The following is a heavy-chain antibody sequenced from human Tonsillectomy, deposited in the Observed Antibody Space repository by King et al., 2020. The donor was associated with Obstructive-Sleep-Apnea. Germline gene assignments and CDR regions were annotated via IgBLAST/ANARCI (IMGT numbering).Heavy chain of an antibody. CDR2: IIDSGGTT. CDR3: AKEGHIRAFLADY. V-gene: IGHV3-23*04. Sequence: VQLVESGGGLVQPGGSLRLSCAASGFTFSSYAMSCVRQAPGKGLEWVSVIIDSGGTTYYADSVKGRFTISRDNSKNTLYLQMNSLRAEDTAVYYCAKEGHIRAFLADYWGQGTLVTVSS. J-gene: IGHJ4*02. CDR1: GFTFSSYA. D-gene: IGHD3-3*01.